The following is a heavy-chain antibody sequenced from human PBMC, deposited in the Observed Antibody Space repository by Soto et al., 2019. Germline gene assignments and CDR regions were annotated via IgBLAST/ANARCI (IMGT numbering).Heavy chain of an antibody. J-gene: IGHJ4*02. D-gene: IGHD3-3*01. CDR2: IWYDGSNK. CDR1: GFTFSSYG. V-gene: IGHV3-33*06. CDR3: AKDLFEGWVDY. Sequence: QVQLVESGGGVVQPGRSLRLSCAASGFTFSSYGMHWVRQAPGKGLEWVAVIWYDGSNKYYADSVKGRFTISRDNSKNTLYLQMNSLRAEDTAVYYCAKDLFEGWVDYWGQGTLVTVSS.